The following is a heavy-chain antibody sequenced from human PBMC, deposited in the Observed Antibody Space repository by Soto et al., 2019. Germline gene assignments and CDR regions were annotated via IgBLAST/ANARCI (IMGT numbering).Heavy chain of an antibody. CDR3: AAPYDFWSGYYKGDYYYMDV. J-gene: IGHJ6*03. Sequence: QMQLVQSGPEVKKPGTSVKVSCKASGFTFTSSAMQWVRQARGQHLEWIGWIVVGSGNTNYAQKFQERVTITRDMSTSTAYMELSSLRSEDTAVYYCAAPYDFWSGYYKGDYYYMDVWGKGTTVTVSS. CDR1: GFTFTSSA. D-gene: IGHD3-3*01. CDR2: IVVGSGNT. V-gene: IGHV1-58*02.